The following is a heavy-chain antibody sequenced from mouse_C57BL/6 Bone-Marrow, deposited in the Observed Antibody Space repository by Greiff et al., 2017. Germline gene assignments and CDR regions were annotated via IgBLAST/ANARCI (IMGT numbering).Heavy chain of an antibody. V-gene: IGHV1-18*01. CDR2: INPNNGGT. Sequence: EVQLQQSGPELVKPGASVKIPCKASGYTFTDYNMDWVKQSHGKSLEWIGDINPNNGGTIYNQKFKGKATLTVDKSSSTAYMELRSLTSEDTAVYYCARGDYYGSSYDLAYWGQGTLVTVSA. J-gene: IGHJ3*01. CDR1: GYTFTDYN. D-gene: IGHD1-1*01. CDR3: ARGDYYGSSYDLAY.